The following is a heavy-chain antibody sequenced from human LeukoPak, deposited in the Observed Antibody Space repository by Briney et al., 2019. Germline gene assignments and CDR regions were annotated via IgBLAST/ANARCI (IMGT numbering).Heavy chain of an antibody. CDR2: ISWDGRNK. D-gene: IGHD4-23*01. V-gene: IGHV3-30*03. CDR1: GFTFSNYG. Sequence: PGGSLRLSCVASGFTFSNYGIHWVREAPGKGLEWVASISWDGRNKRYADSVTGRFTISRDNSQNTLYLQMNSLRGEDTAIYYCARSVVTPSSWFDPWGQGTLVTVS. J-gene: IGHJ5*02. CDR3: ARSVVTPSSWFDP.